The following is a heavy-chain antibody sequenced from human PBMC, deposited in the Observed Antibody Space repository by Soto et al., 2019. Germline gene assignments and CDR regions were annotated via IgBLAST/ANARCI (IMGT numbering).Heavy chain of an antibody. Sequence: GSPKLCCAASGLTFRSYAMTWVRQATGKGLEWVSAISGSGGSTYYADSVKGRFTISRDNAENSLYLQMNTLRAEDTAMYYCARVVGRNWFGPWGQGTLVTVSS. CDR1: GLTFRSYA. CDR3: ARVVGRNWFGP. V-gene: IGHV3-23*01. J-gene: IGHJ5*02. CDR2: ISGSGGST.